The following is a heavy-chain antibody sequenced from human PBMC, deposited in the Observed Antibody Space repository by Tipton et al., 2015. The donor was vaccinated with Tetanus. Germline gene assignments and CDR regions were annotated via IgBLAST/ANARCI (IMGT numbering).Heavy chain of an antibody. Sequence: TLSLTCTVSGDSLSGTDSYWSWIRQPLGRGLEWVAYVYHSGSTNYNPSLKGRVTISIDTSKKRISLKRTSVTAADTAVYYCARHNWGHPSFGFDCWGQGVLVTVSS. CDR2: VYHSGST. CDR3: ARHNWGHPSFGFDC. J-gene: IGHJ4*02. V-gene: IGHV4-61*08. CDR1: GDSLSGTDSY. D-gene: IGHD1-1*01.